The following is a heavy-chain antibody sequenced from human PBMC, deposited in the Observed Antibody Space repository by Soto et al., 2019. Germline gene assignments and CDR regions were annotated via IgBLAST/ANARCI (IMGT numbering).Heavy chain of an antibody. Sequence: EVQLVESGGSVIRPGGSLRLSCAASGFAFDQYGMAWVRLVPGRGLEWVSGISGSGSNTGYADSVRGRFTMSRDNAENSLYLHMSNLGAEDTALYLCARKPNWQCWYFALWGRGTLVTVSS. CDR1: GFAFDQYG. J-gene: IGHJ2*01. CDR3: ARKPNWQCWYFAL. D-gene: IGHD1-1*01. CDR2: ISGSGSNT. V-gene: IGHV3-20*01.